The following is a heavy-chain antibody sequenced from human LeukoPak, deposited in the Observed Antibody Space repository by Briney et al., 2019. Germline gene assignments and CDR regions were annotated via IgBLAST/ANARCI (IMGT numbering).Heavy chain of an antibody. CDR3: ARRYDYGEAFDY. Sequence: SVKVSCKASGGTFSSYAISWVRQAPGQGLEWMGGIIPIFGTANYAQKFQGRVTITADESTSTAYMELSSLRSEDTAVYYCARRYDYGEAFDYWGQGTLVTVSS. V-gene: IGHV1-69*13. CDR1: GGTFSSYA. CDR2: IIPIFGTA. D-gene: IGHD4-17*01. J-gene: IGHJ4*02.